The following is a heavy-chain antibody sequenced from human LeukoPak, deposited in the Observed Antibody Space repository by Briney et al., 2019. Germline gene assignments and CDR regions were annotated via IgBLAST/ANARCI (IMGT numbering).Heavy chain of an antibody. V-gene: IGHV1-18*01. CDR1: GYTFTSYG. D-gene: IGHD6-13*01. CDR2: ISAYNGNT. Sequence: ASVKVSCKASGYTFTSYGISWVRQAPGQGLEWMGWISAYNGNTNYAQKLQGRVTMTTDTSTSTAYMELRSLRSDDTAVYYCARDRPPQYGAAARIDYWGQGALVTVSS. J-gene: IGHJ4*02. CDR3: ARDRPPQYGAAARIDY.